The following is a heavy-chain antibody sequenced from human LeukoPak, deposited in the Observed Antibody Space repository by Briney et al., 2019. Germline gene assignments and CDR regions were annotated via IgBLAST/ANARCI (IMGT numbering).Heavy chain of an antibody. CDR2: INHSGST. D-gene: IGHD3-22*01. Sequence: PSETLSLTCAVYGGSFSGYYWSWIRQPPGKGLVWIGEINHSGSTNYNPSLKSRVTISVDTSKNQFSLKLSSVTAADTAVYYCARDWGYDSSGEGAFDIWGQGTMVTVAS. J-gene: IGHJ3*02. CDR1: GGSFSGYY. CDR3: ARDWGYDSSGEGAFDI. V-gene: IGHV4-34*01.